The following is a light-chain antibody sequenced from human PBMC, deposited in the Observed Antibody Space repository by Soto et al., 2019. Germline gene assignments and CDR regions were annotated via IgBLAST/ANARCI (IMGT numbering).Light chain of an antibody. CDR3: QQYNNWPPYT. V-gene: IGKV3-20*01. Sequence: EIVLTQSPGTLSLSPGERATLSCRASQSVSSSYLAWYQQKPCQAHRLLIYGASNRATGIPDRFSGSGSGTEFTLTISSLKSEDFAVYYCQQYNNWPPYTFGQGTKVDIK. CDR2: GAS. CDR1: QSVSSSY. J-gene: IGKJ2*01.